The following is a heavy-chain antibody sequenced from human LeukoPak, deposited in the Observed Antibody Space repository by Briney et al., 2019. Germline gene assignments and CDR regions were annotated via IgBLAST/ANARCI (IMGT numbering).Heavy chain of an antibody. CDR1: GFTFSSYE. CDR3: AREPGGVDY. CDR2: ISSSAGTI. D-gene: IGHD3-16*01. J-gene: IGHJ4*02. V-gene: IGHV3-48*03. Sequence: GGSLRLSCAASGFTFSSYEMNWVRQAPGKGLEWVSYISSSAGTIYYADSVKGRFTISRDNAKNSLYLQMNSLRAEDTAVYYCAREPGGVDYWGQGTLVTVSS.